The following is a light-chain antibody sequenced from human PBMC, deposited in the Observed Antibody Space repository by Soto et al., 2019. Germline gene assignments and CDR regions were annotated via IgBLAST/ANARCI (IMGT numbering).Light chain of an antibody. V-gene: IGKV1-6*01. Sequence: AIQMTQSPSSLSASVGDRVTITCRASQGIRNDLGWYQQKPGKAPKLLIYKASTLKSGVPSRFSGSGSGTEFTLNISSLQPDDFATYYCQQNYRATPWTFGQGTKVDIK. J-gene: IGKJ1*01. CDR1: QGIRND. CDR3: QQNYRATPWT. CDR2: KAS.